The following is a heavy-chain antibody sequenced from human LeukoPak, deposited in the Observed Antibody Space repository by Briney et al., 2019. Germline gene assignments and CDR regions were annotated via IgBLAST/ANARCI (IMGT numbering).Heavy chain of an antibody. J-gene: IGHJ4*02. CDR3: ARFWSGYLPDY. CDR1: GYSFTTYG. CDR2: ISTDNGDT. D-gene: IGHD3-3*01. Sequence: GASVRVPCKPSGYSFTTYGIGWVRQAPGQGLEWMGLISTDNGDTNYAPNFQGRVAMTTDTSTSTAYMELRSLRSDDTAVYYRARFWSGYLPDYWGQGTLVTVSS. V-gene: IGHV1-18*01.